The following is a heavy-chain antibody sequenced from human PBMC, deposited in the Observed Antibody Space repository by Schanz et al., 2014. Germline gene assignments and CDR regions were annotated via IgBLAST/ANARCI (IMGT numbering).Heavy chain of an antibody. CDR2: IGGSGGST. CDR3: RLWFGELYYGMDV. CDR1: GFTFSSYL. V-gene: IGHV3-23*04. J-gene: IGHJ6*02. D-gene: IGHD3-10*01. Sequence: EVQLVESGGGFVQPGGSLTLSCAASGFTFSSYLMSWVRQAPGKGLEWVSGIGGSGGSTDYADSVKGRFTISRDNSKNTLYLQMNSLRAEDTAVYYCRLWFGELYYGMDVWGQGTTVTVSS.